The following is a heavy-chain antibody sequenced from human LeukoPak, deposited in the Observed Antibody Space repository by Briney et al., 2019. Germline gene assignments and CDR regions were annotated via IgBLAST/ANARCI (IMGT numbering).Heavy chain of an antibody. Sequence: PSETLSLTRTVSGGSISSYYWSWIRQPPGKGLEWIGYIYYSGSTNYNPSLKSRVTISVDTSKNQFSLELSSVTAADTAVYYCARVTATPDYYYYRVDVWGKGTTVTISS. D-gene: IGHD2-21*02. J-gene: IGHJ6*04. CDR1: GGSISSYY. CDR3: ARVTATPDYYYYRVDV. V-gene: IGHV4-59*01. CDR2: IYYSGST.